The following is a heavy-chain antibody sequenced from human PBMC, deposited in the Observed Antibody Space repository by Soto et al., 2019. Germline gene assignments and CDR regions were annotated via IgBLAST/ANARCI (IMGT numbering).Heavy chain of an antibody. Sequence: GIERMRIINPSGGSTSYAQKFQGRVTMTRYTTTITVYMQLSSMRSTDTAVYYCARVRGLTTFDYWGQGTLVTVSS. D-gene: IGHD1-1*01. CDR2: INPSGGST. J-gene: IGHJ4*02. CDR3: ARVRGLTTFDY. V-gene: IGHV1-46*01.